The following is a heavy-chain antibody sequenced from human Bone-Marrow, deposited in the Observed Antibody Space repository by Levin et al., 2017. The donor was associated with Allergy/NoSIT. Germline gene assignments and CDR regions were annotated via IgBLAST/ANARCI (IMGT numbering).Heavy chain of an antibody. CDR3: ARTGRYSSSYFDY. J-gene: IGHJ4*02. CDR2: IDWDDAT. Sequence: CTVSGFSLITSGLRVSWIRQPPGKALECLARIDWDDATFYHTSLQTRLTISKDTSKNQVVLTMSNMDPTDTGTYYCARTGRYSSSYFDYWGQGIQVTVSS. V-gene: IGHV2-70*04. CDR1: GFSLITSGLR. D-gene: IGHD6-13*01.